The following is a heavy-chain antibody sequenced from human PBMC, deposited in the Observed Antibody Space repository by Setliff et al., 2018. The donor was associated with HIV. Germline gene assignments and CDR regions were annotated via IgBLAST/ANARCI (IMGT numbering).Heavy chain of an antibody. CDR2: IYTSENT. D-gene: IGHD3-10*01. V-gene: IGHV4-4*07. Sequence: SETLSLTCTVSGVSISNYYWSWIRQPAGKGLEWIGRIYTSENTNYNPSLKSRVTMSVDTSKKQFSLKLTSVTAADTAVYYCAGHFYYSGSGIWAGLDSRGQGTLVTVSS. J-gene: IGHJ4*02. CDR3: AGHFYYSGSGIWAGLDS. CDR1: GVSISNYY.